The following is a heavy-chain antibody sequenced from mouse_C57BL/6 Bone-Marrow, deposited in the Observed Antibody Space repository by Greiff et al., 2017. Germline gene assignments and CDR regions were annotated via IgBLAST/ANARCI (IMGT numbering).Heavy chain of an antibody. CDR1: GFTFSDYY. CDR3: ARSSTTGWYFDV. D-gene: IGHD1-1*01. J-gene: IGHJ1*03. CDR2: ISNGGGST. V-gene: IGHV5-12*01. Sequence: EVMLVASGGGLVQPGGSLKLSCAASGFTFSDYYMYWVRQTPEKRLEWVAYISNGGGSTYYPDTVKGRFTISRDNAKNTLYLQMGRLKSEDTAMYYCARSSTTGWYFDVWGTGTTVTVSS.